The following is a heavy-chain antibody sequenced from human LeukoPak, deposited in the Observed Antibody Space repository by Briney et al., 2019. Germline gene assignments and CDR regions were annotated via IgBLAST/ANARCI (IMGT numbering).Heavy chain of an antibody. CDR2: INPNSGGT. CDR1: GYTFTGYY. J-gene: IGHJ3*02. V-gene: IGHV1-2*02. CDR3: AREPPRAFCDAFDI. Sequence: ASVKVSCKASGYTFTGYYMHWVRQAPGQGLEWMGWINPNSGGTNYAQKFQGRVTMTRDTSISTAYMELSRLRSDDTAVYYCAREPPRAFCDAFDIWGQGTMVTVSS. D-gene: IGHD3-3*01.